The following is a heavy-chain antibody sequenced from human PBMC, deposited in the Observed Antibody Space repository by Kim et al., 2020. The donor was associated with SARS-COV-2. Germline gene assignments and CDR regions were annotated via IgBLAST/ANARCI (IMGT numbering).Heavy chain of an antibody. Sequence: KSRVTISGDTSKNQFSLKLSSVTAADTAVYYCARQDSDYYGSGSHSFDYWGQGTLVTVSS. V-gene: IGHV4-39*01. J-gene: IGHJ4*02. D-gene: IGHD3-10*01. CDR3: ARQDSDYYGSGSHSFDY.